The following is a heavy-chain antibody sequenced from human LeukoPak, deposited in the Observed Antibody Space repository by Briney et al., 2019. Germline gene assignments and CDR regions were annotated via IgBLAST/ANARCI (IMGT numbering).Heavy chain of an antibody. J-gene: IGHJ4*02. CDR2: INPNSGGT. Sequence: ASVKVSCKASGYTLTGYYMHWVRQAPGQGLEWMGWINPNSGGTNYAQKFQGRVTMTRDTSISTAYMELSRLRSDDTAVYYCARSRFYGLYLDYWGQGTLVTVSS. CDR3: ARSRFYGLYLDY. V-gene: IGHV1-2*02. CDR1: GYTLTGYY. D-gene: IGHD3-10*01.